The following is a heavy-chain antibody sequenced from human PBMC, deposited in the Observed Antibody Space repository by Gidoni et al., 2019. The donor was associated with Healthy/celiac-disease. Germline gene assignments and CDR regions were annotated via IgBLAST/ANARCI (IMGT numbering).Heavy chain of an antibody. Sequence: QVQLVESGAGVAPPGRSLRLSCAASGFTFSSYGLPWVRQAPGKGLEWVAVISYDGSNKYYADSVKGRFTISRDNSKNTLYLQMNSLRAEDTAVYYCARDLNDIVVVVAANLYYGMDVWGQGTTVTVSS. J-gene: IGHJ6*02. V-gene: IGHV3-30*03. CDR1: GFTFSSYG. D-gene: IGHD2-15*01. CDR2: ISYDGSNK. CDR3: ARDLNDIVVVVAANLYYGMDV.